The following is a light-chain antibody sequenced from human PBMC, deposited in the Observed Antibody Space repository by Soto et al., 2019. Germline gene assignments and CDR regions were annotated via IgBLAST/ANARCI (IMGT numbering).Light chain of an antibody. CDR3: QQSYSTPPT. CDR2: KAS. Sequence: DIQMTQSPSTLSASVGDRVTITCRASQSISSWLAWYQQKPGKAPKLLIYKASSLESGVPSRFSGSGSGTEFTLTISSLQPDDFATYYCQQSYSTPPTFGQAAKL. V-gene: IGKV1-5*03. J-gene: IGKJ1*01. CDR1: QSISSW.